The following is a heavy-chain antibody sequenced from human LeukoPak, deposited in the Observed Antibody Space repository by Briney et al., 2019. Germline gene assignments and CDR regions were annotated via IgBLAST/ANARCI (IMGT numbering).Heavy chain of an antibody. Sequence: SETLSLTCAVSGYSISSGYFWGWIRQPPGEGLEWIGSLYNRGSTYYNPSLKSRVTMSIDTSKNQFSLNLSSVTAADTAVYSCTRVYGFVYGPYFDYWGPGTLVTVSS. CDR1: GYSISSGYF. CDR3: TRVYGFVYGPYFDY. D-gene: IGHD3-10*01. CDR2: LYNRGST. V-gene: IGHV4-38-2*01. J-gene: IGHJ4*02.